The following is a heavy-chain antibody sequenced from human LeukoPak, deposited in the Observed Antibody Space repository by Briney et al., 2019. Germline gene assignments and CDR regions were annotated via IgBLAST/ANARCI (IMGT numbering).Heavy chain of an antibody. V-gene: IGHV4-38-2*01. CDR3: ARHRGTRLGAFDI. D-gene: IGHD1-7*01. CDR2: IYHSGST. Sequence: SETLSLTCAVSGYSISGGCDCGWIRQPPGKKLEWIGSIYHSGSTHYNPSLKSRVTISVDTSKNQFSLKLSSVTAADTAVYYCARHRGTRLGAFDIWGQGTMVTVSS. CDR1: GYSISGGCD. J-gene: IGHJ3*02.